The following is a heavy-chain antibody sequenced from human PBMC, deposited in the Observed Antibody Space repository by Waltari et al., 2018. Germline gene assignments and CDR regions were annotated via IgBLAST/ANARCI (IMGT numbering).Heavy chain of an antibody. Sequence: EVQLVESGGGLVKPGGSLRLSGAASGFTFSSYSMNWVRQALGKGREWVSSISSSSSYIYYADSVKGRFTISRDNAKNSLYLQMNSLRAEDTAVYYCARYGSGSYQDYYYYYGMDVWGQGTTVTVSS. CDR3: ARYGSGSYQDYYYYYGMDV. V-gene: IGHV3-21*01. CDR2: ISSSSSYI. D-gene: IGHD3-10*01. J-gene: IGHJ6*02. CDR1: GFTFSSYS.